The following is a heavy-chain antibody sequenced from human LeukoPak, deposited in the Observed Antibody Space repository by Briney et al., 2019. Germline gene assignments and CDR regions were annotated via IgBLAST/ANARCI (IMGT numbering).Heavy chain of an antibody. J-gene: IGHJ4*02. CDR2: INSDGSGT. D-gene: IGHD4-23*01. Sequence: GGSLRLSCAASGFTVSSNYMSWVRQAPGKGLLWVARINSDGSGTTYADSVKGRVTISRDNAKNTLYLQMNSLRDEDTAVYYCAKGGTTVVDYWGQGTLVTVSS. CDR1: GFTVSSNY. V-gene: IGHV3-74*01. CDR3: AKGGTTVVDY.